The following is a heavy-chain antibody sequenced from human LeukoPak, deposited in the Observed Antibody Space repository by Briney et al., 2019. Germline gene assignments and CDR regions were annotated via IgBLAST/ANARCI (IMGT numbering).Heavy chain of an antibody. CDR2: VTYDGSRI. CDR1: GFTFGDFA. Sequence: GGSLRLSCAASGFTFGDFAMHWVRQAPGKGLEWVALVTYDGSRITYADSVRGRFTISRDNFRNTLHLEMSSLRTDDTAVYYCARVGPWVNPDYYYYYMDVWGKGTTVTVSS. D-gene: IGHD1-14*01. CDR3: ARVGPWVNPDYYYYYMDV. J-gene: IGHJ6*03. V-gene: IGHV3-30*04.